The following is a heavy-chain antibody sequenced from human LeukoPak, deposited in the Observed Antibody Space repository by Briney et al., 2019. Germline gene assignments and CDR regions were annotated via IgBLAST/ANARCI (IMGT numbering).Heavy chain of an antibody. D-gene: IGHD5-12*01. CDR3: ARVLPGYDSPGDYYGMDV. CDR2: IGTAGDT. J-gene: IGHJ6*02. CDR1: GFTFSSYD. Sequence: GGTLRLSRAASGFTFSSYDMHWVRQATGKGLEWVSAIGTAGDTYYPGSVKGRFTISRENAKNSLYLQMNSLRAEDTAVYYCARVLPGYDSPGDYYGMDVWGQGTTVTVSS. V-gene: IGHV3-13*01.